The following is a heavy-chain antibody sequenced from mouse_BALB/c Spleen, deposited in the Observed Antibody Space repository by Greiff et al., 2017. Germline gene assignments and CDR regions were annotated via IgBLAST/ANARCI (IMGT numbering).Heavy chain of an antibody. D-gene: IGHD3-3*01. V-gene: IGHV5-12-2*01. CDR3: ARRGDGGWFAY. CDR1: GFTFSSYT. Sequence: EVQGVESGGGLVQPGGSLKLSCAASGFTFSSYTMSWVRQTPEKRLEWVAYISNGGGSTYYPDTVKGRFTISRDNAKNTLYLQMSSLKSEDTAMYYCARRGDGGWFAYWGQGTLVTVSA. CDR2: ISNGGGST. J-gene: IGHJ3*01.